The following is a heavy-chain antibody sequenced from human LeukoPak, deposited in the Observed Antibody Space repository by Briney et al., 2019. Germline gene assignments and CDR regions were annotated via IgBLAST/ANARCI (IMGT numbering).Heavy chain of an antibody. D-gene: IGHD3-10*01. CDR1: GGSTSYYY. J-gene: IGHJ5*02. V-gene: IGHV4-59*01. CDR2: IYYSGTT. CDR3: ARADPNASGYFYRFNWFDP. Sequence: SETLSLTCTVSGGSTSYYYWSWIRQSPGKGLEWIGYIYYSGTTNYNLSLKSRVTISVDTSKNQFSLRLNSVTAADTAVYYCARADPNASGYFYRFNWFDPWGQGTLVTVSS.